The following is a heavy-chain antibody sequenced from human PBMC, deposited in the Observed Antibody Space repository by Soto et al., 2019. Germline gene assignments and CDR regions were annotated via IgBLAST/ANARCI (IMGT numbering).Heavy chain of an antibody. CDR1: GHSISSGGYS. CDR3: ARGKEAEDGSPYHWFAS. J-gene: IGHJ5*01. CDR2: IYHSGST. D-gene: IGHD6-19*01. Sequence: QLQLQESGSGLVKPSQTLSLTCAVSGHSISSGGYSWSWIRQPPGKGLEWIGYIYHSGSTYYHPALKRRVTISVARYQHQFSLNLCSVTAADTTVYLCARGKEAEDGSPYHWFASSGHETPVIVSS. V-gene: IGHV4-30-2*01.